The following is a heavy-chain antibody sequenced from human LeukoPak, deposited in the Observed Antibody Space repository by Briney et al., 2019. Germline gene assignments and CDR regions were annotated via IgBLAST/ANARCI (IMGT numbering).Heavy chain of an antibody. CDR1: AFSLRSYS. CDR3: ARVLLERPGIDSFDM. V-gene: IGHV3-48*01. CDR2: INSGSSTI. J-gene: IGHJ3*02. D-gene: IGHD1-1*01. Sequence: PGGSLRLSCGASAFSLRSYSMDWVRQAPGKGLEWVSHINSGSSTIYYADSVKGRLTISRDNAGNSLYLHMNSLRAEDTAVYYCARVLLERPGIDSFDMWGQGTMVTVSS.